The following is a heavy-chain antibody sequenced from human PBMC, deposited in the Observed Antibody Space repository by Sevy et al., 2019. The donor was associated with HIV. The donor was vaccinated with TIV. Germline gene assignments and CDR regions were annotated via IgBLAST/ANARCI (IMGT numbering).Heavy chain of an antibody. CDR2: IRGSGGST. Sequence: GGSLRLSCAASGFTFSSYAMSWVHQAPGKGLEWVSAIRGSGGSTYYADSVKGRFTISRDNSKNTLYLQMNSLRAEDTAVYYCAKDQYEYSYGFDYWGQGTLVTVSS. J-gene: IGHJ4*02. D-gene: IGHD5-18*01. CDR1: GFTFSSYA. CDR3: AKDQYEYSYGFDY. V-gene: IGHV3-23*01.